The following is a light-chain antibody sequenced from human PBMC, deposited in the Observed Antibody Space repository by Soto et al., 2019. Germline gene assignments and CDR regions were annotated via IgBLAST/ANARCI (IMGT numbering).Light chain of an antibody. V-gene: IGLV2-14*01. Sequence: HSVLTQPASVSGSPGQSITISCTGTSSDVGGYNFVSWYQQLPGKAPKLMIYEVSNRPSGVSNRFSGSKSGNTASLTISGLQTEDEADYYCSSYTSSSTLYVFGTGTKLTVL. J-gene: IGLJ1*01. CDR1: SSDVGGYNF. CDR2: EVS. CDR3: SSYTSSSTLYV.